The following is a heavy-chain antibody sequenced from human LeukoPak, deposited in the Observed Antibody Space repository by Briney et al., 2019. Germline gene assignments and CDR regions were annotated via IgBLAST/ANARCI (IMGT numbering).Heavy chain of an antibody. Sequence: GGSLRLSCAASGFTFDDYAMHWVRQAPGKGLEWVSLISWDGGSTYYADSVKGRFTISRDNSKNSLYLQMNSLRAEDTALYYCAKDSYATNAMDVWGKGTTVTVSS. CDR2: ISWDGGST. J-gene: IGHJ6*04. CDR3: AKDSYATNAMDV. V-gene: IGHV3-43D*03. D-gene: IGHD2-8*01. CDR1: GFTFDDYA.